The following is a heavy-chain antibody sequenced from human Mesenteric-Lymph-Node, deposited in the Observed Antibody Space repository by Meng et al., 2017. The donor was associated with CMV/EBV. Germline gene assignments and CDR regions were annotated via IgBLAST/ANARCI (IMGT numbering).Heavy chain of an antibody. V-gene: IGHV3-74*01. CDR3: ARDPRPVDYYYGLDV. Sequence: GESLKISCAASGFTFRSHWMHWVRQAPGKGLVWVSRINSDGSTTSYADSVKGRFTISRDNAKNTLYLQMNSLRAEDTAVYYCARDPRPVDYYYGLDVWGQGTTVTVSS. CDR1: GFTFRSHW. J-gene: IGHJ6*02. CDR2: INSDGSTT.